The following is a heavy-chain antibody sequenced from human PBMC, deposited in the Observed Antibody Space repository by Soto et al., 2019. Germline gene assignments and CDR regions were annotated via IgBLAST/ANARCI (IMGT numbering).Heavy chain of an antibody. CDR2: IYWNDDK. V-gene: IGHV2-5*01. CDR1: GFSLSTSGVG. Sequence: QITLKESGPTLVNPTQTLTLTCTFSGFSLSTSGVGVGWIRQPPGKALEWLALIYWNDDKRYSPSLKSRLTITKDTSKNQVVLTMTNMDPVDTATYYCARTYYDFWSGYYSNYYYYGMDVWGQGTTVTVSS. J-gene: IGHJ6*02. D-gene: IGHD3-3*01. CDR3: ARTYYDFWSGYYSNYYYYGMDV.